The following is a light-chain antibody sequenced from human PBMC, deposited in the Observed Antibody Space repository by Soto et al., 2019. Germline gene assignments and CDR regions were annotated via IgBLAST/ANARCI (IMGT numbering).Light chain of an antibody. CDR1: QSVNNN. V-gene: IGKV3-20*01. Sequence: EVGMTQSPCTLSVSPGERATLSCRASQSVNNNLAWYQQKLGQAPRVLIYGASSRATGIPDRFSGSGSGTDFTLTISRLEPEDFAVYYCQQYGSSSITFGQGTRLENK. CDR2: GAS. CDR3: QQYGSSSIT. J-gene: IGKJ5*01.